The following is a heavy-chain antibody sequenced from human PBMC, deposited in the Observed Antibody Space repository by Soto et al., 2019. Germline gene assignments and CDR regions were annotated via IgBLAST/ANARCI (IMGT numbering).Heavy chain of an antibody. CDR3: AISRTYYDILTGYPPVYYYYYGMDV. CDR1: GGTISSWY. J-gene: IGHJ6*02. CDR2: IYYSGST. Sequence: SETLSLTCTVSGGTISSWYWSWIRQPPGKGLEWIGYIYYSGSTNCNHSLKSRVTISVDTSKNQFSLKLCSVNAADTAVYYCAISRTYYDILTGYPPVYYYYYGMDVWGQGTTVTVS. V-gene: IGHV4-59*08. D-gene: IGHD3-9*01.